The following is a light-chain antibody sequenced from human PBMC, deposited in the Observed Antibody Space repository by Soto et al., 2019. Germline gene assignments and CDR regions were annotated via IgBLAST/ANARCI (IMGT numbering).Light chain of an antibody. CDR1: QSVSSSY. V-gene: IGKV3-20*01. CDR3: QHYGDSSWT. Sequence: EIVLTQSPGTLSFSPGGGSTRSFIASQSVSSSYLSWYQQKPGQAPRLLIFGTSNRAPGTSDRFSGSGSGTDFTLTISRLEPEDVAVYYCQHYGDSSWTVGQGTKVDI. CDR2: GTS. J-gene: IGKJ1*01.